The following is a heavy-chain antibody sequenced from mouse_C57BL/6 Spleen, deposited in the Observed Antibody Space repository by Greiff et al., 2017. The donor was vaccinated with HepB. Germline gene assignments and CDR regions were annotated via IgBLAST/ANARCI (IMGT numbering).Heavy chain of an antibody. V-gene: IGHV14-2*01. CDR3: ARERLYGQGYFDV. Sequence: EVKLMESGAELVKPGASVKLSCTASGFNIKDYYMHWVKQRTEQGLEWIGRIDPEDGETKYAPKFQGKATITADTSSNTAYLQLSSLTYEDTAVYYCARERLYGQGYFDVWGTGTTVTVSS. D-gene: IGHD1-1*02. CDR2: IDPEDGET. J-gene: IGHJ1*03. CDR1: GFNIKDYY.